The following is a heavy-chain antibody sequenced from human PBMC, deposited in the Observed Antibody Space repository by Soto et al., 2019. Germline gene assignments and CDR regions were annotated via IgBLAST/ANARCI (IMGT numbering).Heavy chain of an antibody. V-gene: IGHV3-23*01. CDR2: LSGGDDST. D-gene: IGHD3-10*01. Sequence: EVQLLEAGGGLVQPGGSLRLSCAAAGFTFSHFAMSWVRQAPGKGLEWVSTLSGGDDSTYYADSVKDRFTISRDNSKNALYLQLNSLRAEDTAVYYCATQYHYGSGTYLSYFEYWGQGTLVTVSS. J-gene: IGHJ4*02. CDR1: GFTFSHFA. CDR3: ATQYHYGSGTYLSYFEY.